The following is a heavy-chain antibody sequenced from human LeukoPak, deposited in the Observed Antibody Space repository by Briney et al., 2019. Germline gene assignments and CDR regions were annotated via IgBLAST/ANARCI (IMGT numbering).Heavy chain of an antibody. CDR1: GGSISSSSYY. Sequence: PSETLSLTCTVSGGSISSSSYYWGWIRQPPGKGLEWIGSIYYSGSTYYNPSLKSRVTISVDTSKNQFSLKLSSVTAADTAVYYCARAQGGFDYWGQGTLVTVSS. CDR3: ARAQGGFDY. V-gene: IGHV4-39*07. J-gene: IGHJ4*02. D-gene: IGHD3-16*01. CDR2: IYYSGST.